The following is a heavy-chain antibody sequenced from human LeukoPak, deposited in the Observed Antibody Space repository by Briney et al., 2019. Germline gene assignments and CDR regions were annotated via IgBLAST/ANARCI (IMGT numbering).Heavy chain of an antibody. Sequence: ASVKVSCKASGGTFSNYAISWVRQAPGQGLEWMGGIVPIFDTADYAQKFQGRLTITADDSTSTAYMELSSLRAEDTAVYYCARDLLGSHTSYSSGAWDYWGQGTLVTVSS. CDR1: GGTFSNYA. CDR3: ARDLLGSHTSYSSGAWDY. D-gene: IGHD3-9*01. V-gene: IGHV1-69*13. CDR2: IVPIFDTA. J-gene: IGHJ4*02.